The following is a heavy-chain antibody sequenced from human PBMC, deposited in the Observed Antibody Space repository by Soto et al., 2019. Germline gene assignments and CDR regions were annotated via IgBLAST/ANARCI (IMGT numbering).Heavy chain of an antibody. Sequence: GESLKISCKGSGYSFTSYWIGWVRQMPGKGLEWMGIIYPGDSDTRYSPSFQGQVTISADKSISTAYLQWSSLKASDTAMYYFARHYNILLYYYDSSGYPRWDYYYGMDVWGQGTTVTVSS. D-gene: IGHD3-22*01. V-gene: IGHV5-51*01. CDR3: ARHYNILLYYYDSSGYPRWDYYYGMDV. CDR1: GYSFTSYW. CDR2: IYPGDSDT. J-gene: IGHJ6*02.